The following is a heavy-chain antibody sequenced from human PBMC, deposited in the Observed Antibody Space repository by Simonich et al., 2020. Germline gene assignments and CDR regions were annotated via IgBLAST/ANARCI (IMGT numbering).Heavy chain of an antibody. J-gene: IGHJ4*02. CDR3: ARNRLDY. Sequence: EVQLVESGGGLVQPGGSLRLSCAASGFSFRSFWMHWVRQAPGKGRVWVTSIKSDGSSTSYADSVKSRFTISRDNAKNTLYLQRNSLRAEDTAVYYCARNRLDYWGQGTLVTVSS. CDR2: IKSDGSST. CDR1: GFSFRSFW. V-gene: IGHV3-74*01.